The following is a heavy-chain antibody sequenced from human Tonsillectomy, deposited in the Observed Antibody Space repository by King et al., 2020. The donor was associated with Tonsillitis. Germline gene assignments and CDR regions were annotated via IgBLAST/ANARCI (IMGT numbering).Heavy chain of an antibody. J-gene: IGHJ4*02. D-gene: IGHD4-17*01. CDR1: GGSISSNNYL. Sequence: VQLQESGPGLVKPSETLSLTCTVSGGSISSNNYLWGWIRQPPGKGLEWIASFSYSGSTYYNPSLKTRIAVSVDTSKNQFSLNLTSVTAADTAVYYCTIYSVTPNLNFDSWGQGTLVTVSS. CDR2: FSYSGST. CDR3: TIYSVTPNLNFDS. V-gene: IGHV4-39*01.